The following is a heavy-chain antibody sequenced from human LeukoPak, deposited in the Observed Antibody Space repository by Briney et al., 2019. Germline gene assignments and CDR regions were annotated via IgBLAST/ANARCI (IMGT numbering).Heavy chain of an antibody. V-gene: IGHV4-59*08. CDR3: ARGSGWYLP. D-gene: IGHD6-19*01. J-gene: IGHJ5*02. CDR2: IYYTGST. Sequence: SETLSLNCTVAGGSMAYEYWSWVRQPPGKRLEWIGYIYYTGSTNYNPSLKSRVTISVDTSKNQFSLKLSSVTAADTAVYYCARGSGWYLPWGQGTLVTVSS. CDR1: GGSMAYEY.